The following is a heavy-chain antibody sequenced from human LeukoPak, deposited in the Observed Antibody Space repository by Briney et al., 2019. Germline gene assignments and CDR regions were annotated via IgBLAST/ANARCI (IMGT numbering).Heavy chain of an antibody. CDR1: GFTFSSYA. Sequence: GGSLRLSCAASGFTFSSYAVHWVRQAPDKGLEWVAVISYDGSNKYYADSVKGRFTISRDNSKNTLYLQMNSLRAEDTAVYYCASPPPGYSYPYYFDYWGQGTLVTVSS. CDR3: ASPPPGYSYPYYFDY. CDR2: ISYDGSNK. D-gene: IGHD5-18*01. V-gene: IGHV3-30*04. J-gene: IGHJ4*02.